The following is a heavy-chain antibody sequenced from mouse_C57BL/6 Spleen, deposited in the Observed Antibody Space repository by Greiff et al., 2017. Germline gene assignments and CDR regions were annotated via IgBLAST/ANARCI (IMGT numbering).Heavy chain of an antibody. CDR2: IDPENGDT. Sequence: EVQLQQSGAELVRPGASVKLSCTASGFNIKDDYMHWVKQRPEQGLEWIGWIDPENGDTEYASKFQGKATITADTSSNTAYLQLSSLTSEDTAVYYCTTGGPYYSNLYYFDYWGQGTTRTVSS. J-gene: IGHJ2*01. CDR1: GFNIKDDY. D-gene: IGHD2-5*01. CDR3: TTGGPYYSNLYYFDY. V-gene: IGHV14-4*01.